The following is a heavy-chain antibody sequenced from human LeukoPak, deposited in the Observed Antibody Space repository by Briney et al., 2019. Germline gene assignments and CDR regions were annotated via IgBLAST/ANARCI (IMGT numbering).Heavy chain of an antibody. J-gene: IGHJ3*02. CDR1: GGSISSYY. D-gene: IGHD5-24*01. CDR2: IYYSGST. Sequence: SETLSLTCTVSGGSISSYYWSWIRQPPGKGLEWIGYIYYSGSTNYNPSLKSRVTISVDTSKNQFSLQLSSVTAADTAVYYCARHMDGPDAFDIWGQGTMVTVSS. CDR3: ARHMDGPDAFDI. V-gene: IGHV4-59*08.